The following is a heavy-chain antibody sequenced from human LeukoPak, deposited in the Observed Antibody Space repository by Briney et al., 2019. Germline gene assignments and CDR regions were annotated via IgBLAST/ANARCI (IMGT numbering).Heavy chain of an antibody. J-gene: IGHJ3*02. CDR3: ARKYGDYPDDAFDI. CDR1: GYTFTSYA. V-gene: IGHV1-3*03. D-gene: IGHD4-17*01. Sequence: ASVKVSCKASGYTFTSYAMHWVRQAPGQRLEWMGWINAGNGNTKYSQEFQGRVTITRDTSASTAYMELSSLRSEDMAVYYCARKYGDYPDDAFDIWGQGTMVTVSS. CDR2: INAGNGNT.